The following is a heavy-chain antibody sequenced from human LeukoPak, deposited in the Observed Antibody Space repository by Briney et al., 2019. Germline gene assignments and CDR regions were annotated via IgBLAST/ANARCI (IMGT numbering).Heavy chain of an antibody. CDR3: ARSTRSLWLVRDYYGMDV. V-gene: IGHV3-21*01. CDR1: GFTFSSYS. J-gene: IGHJ6*02. Sequence: GGSLRLSCAASGFTFSSYSMNWVRQAPGKGLEWVSSISSSSSYIYYADSVKGRFTIPRDNAKNSLYLQMNSLRAEDTAVYYCARSTRSLWLVRDYYGMDVWGQGTTVTVSS. D-gene: IGHD6-19*01. CDR2: ISSSSSYI.